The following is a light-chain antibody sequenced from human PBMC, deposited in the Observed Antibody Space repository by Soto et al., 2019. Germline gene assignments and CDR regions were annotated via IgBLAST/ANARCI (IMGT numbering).Light chain of an antibody. V-gene: IGLV2-14*01. CDR2: EVS. CDR1: SSDVGGYNY. J-gene: IGLJ3*02. Sequence: QSVLTQPASVSGSPGQSITISCTGTSSDVGGYNYVSWYQQHPGKAPKLMIYEVSYRPSGVSNRFSGSKSGNTASLTISGLQAEDEADYYCSSYTSSAGWVFGGGTKLTVL. CDR3: SSYTSSAGWV.